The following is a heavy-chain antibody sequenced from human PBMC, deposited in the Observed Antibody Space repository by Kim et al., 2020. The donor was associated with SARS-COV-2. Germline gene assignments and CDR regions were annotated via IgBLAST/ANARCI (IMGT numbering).Heavy chain of an antibody. D-gene: IGHD1-26*01. CDR3: ARGRYSGSYKFDP. V-gene: IGHV4-34*01. Sequence: YHPSPKSRVTISVDTSKNQVSLKLSCVTAAGAVVYYCARGRYSGSYKFDPWGQGTLVTVSS. J-gene: IGHJ5*02.